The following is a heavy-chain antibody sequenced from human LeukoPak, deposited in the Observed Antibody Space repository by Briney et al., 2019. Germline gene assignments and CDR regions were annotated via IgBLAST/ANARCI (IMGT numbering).Heavy chain of an antibody. J-gene: IGHJ4*02. CDR2: INAGNGNT. CDR1: GYTFTSYA. Sequence: ASVKVSCKASGYTFTSYAMHWVRQAPGQRLEWMGWINAGNGNTKYSQKFQGRVTITRDTSASTAYMELSSLRSEDTAVYYCAKLGDYGDYGRIMRSFDYWGQGTLVTVSS. D-gene: IGHD4-17*01. CDR3: AKLGDYGDYGRIMRSFDY. V-gene: IGHV1-3*01.